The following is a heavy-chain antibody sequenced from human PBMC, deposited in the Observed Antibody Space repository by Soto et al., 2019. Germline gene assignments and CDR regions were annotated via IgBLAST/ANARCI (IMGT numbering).Heavy chain of an antibody. J-gene: IGHJ4*02. V-gene: IGHV1-46*01. CDR3: ARESQSSGWSWFDY. Sequence: QVQLVQSGAEVKKPGASVKVSCKASGYTFTNYYIHWVRQAPGQGLEWMGMINPGGGSTSYTRRYQGRVTLTRDTSTSTVYMELSSLRSEDTGVYYCARESQSSGWSWFDYWGQGALVTVSS. CDR1: GYTFTNYY. D-gene: IGHD6-19*01. CDR2: INPGGGST.